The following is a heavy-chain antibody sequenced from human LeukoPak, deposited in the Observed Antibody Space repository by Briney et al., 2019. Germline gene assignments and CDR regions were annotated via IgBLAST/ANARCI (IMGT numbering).Heavy chain of an antibody. V-gene: IGHV3-11*04. D-gene: IGHD2-2*01. J-gene: IGHJ4*02. CDR1: GFTFSDYY. CDR3: ARVYCSSTSCYEFDY. CDR2: IRSSGSTI. Sequence: SGGSLRLSCAASGFTFSDYYMSWIRQAPGKGLEWVSYIRSSGSTIYYADSVKGRFTISRDNAKNSLYLQMNSLRAEDTAVYYCARVYCSSTSCYEFDYWGQGTLVTVSS.